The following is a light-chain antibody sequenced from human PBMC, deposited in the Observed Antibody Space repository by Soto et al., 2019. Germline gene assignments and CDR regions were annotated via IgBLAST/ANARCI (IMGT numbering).Light chain of an antibody. CDR2: GNS. CDR1: SSNIGAGYD. J-gene: IGLJ2*01. V-gene: IGLV1-40*01. CDR3: QSYDSSLYHVV. Sequence: QSVLTQPPSVSGAPGQRVTISCTGSSSNIGAGYDVHWYQQLPGTAPKLLIYGNSNRPSGVPDRVSGSKSGTSASLAITGLQAEDEADYYCQSYDSSLYHVVFGGGTKVTVL.